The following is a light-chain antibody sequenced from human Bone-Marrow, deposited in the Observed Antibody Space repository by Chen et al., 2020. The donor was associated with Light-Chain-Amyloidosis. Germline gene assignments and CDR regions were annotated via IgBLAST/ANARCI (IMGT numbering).Light chain of an antibody. V-gene: IGKV3-20*01. CDR2: GAS. Sequence: EIVLTQSPGTLSLSPGERANLSCWASQSVNSGCLSWFQQKHGQPPRLLIYGASNRATDIPDRFSAGGSGTVFTLTISGLEPEDCAVYCFQQFHRSPDTFGQGTKLEIK. CDR3: QQFHRSPDT. CDR1: QSVNSGC. J-gene: IGKJ2*01.